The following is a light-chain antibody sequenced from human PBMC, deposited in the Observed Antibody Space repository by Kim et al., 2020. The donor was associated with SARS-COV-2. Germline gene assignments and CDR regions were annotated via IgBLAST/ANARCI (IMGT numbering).Light chain of an antibody. CDR3: SSYTSSSRV. CDR1: TRDVGGYNF. V-gene: IGLV2-14*04. J-gene: IGLJ3*02. CDR2: YVS. Sequence: PAHWLTISCTGTTRDVGGYNFVSWYHQPPGKAPNLIFSYVSKPPGGVSLRFSGSKSGNTASLTISGLQAQDEADYYCSSYTSSSRVFGGGTKLTVL.